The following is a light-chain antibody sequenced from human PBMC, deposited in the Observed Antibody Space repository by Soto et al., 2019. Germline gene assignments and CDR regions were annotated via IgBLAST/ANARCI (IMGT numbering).Light chain of an antibody. CDR1: QSVSSL. J-gene: IGKJ3*01. CDR3: HQRSNWPPS. V-gene: IGKV3-11*01. Sequence: VLTQSPVALSLPPWDSATLSCRASQSVSSLLAWYQQKPGQAPRLLVYGASNRATGIPARFSGSGSGTDFTLTISSLEPEDFGVYYCHQRSNWPPSFGPGTTVDVK. CDR2: GAS.